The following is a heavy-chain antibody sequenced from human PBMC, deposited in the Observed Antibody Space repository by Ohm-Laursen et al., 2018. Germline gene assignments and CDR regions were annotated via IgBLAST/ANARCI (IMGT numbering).Heavy chain of an antibody. V-gene: IGHV4-59*01. CDR3: ARDLSSGRGFDY. J-gene: IGHJ4*02. CDR1: GGSISSYY. CDR2: IYYSGST. D-gene: IGHD5-12*01. Sequence: SQTLSLTCTVSGGSISSYYWSWIRQPPGKGLEWIGYIYYSGSTNYNPSLKSRVTISVDTSKNQFSLKLSSVTAAGTAVYYCARDLSSGRGFDYWGQGTLVTVSS.